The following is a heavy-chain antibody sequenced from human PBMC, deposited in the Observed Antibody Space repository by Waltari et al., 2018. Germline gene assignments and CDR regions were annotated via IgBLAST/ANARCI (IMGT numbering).Heavy chain of an antibody. J-gene: IGHJ5*02. Sequence: QVQLQQWGAGLLKPSETLSLTCAVYGGSFSGYYWSWIRQPPGKGLAWIGEINHSGTANYNPALKSRVTISVDASKNQFSLKLSSVTAADTAVYYCARRRCSSTSCYRAMGNWFDPWGQGTLVTVSS. D-gene: IGHD2-2*02. CDR2: INHSGTA. CDR3: ARRRCSSTSCYRAMGNWFDP. V-gene: IGHV4-34*01. CDR1: GGSFSGYY.